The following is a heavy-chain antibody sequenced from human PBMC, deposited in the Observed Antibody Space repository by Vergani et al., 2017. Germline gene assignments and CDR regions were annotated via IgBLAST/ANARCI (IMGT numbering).Heavy chain of an antibody. CDR3: ARQSRDVFCTNGVCPLGY. CDR2: ISRSSSTI. J-gene: IGHJ4*02. CDR1: GSTFSSYA. Sequence: EVQLVESGGGLVQPGGSLRLSCAASGSTFSSYAMNWVRQAPGKGLEWVLYISRSSSTIYYADSVKGRFTISRDNAKNSLHLQMNNLRAEDTAVYYCARQSRDVFCTNGVCPLGYWGQGALVTVSS. V-gene: IGHV3-48*01. D-gene: IGHD2-8*01.